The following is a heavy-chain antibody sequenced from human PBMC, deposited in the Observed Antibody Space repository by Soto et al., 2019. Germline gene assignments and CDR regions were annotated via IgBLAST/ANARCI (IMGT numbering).Heavy chain of an antibody. Sequence: QLQLQDSGPGLVKPSQTLSLTCSVSGASTVSHYHWTWIRQPPGKGLEWMGYIFNSGTSFYNPSLTSRLSISMDTSGNHFSLELRSVPAADTAVYYCPLAMVPTTGLAYWGQGTLVTVS. J-gene: IGHJ4*02. CDR1: GASTVSHYH. CDR3: PLAMVPTTGLAY. CDR2: IFNSGTS. V-gene: IGHV4-31*02. D-gene: IGHD5-18*01.